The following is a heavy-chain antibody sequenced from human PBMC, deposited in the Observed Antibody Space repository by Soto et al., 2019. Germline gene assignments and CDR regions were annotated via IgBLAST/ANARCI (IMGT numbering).Heavy chain of an antibody. CDR3: VRVVIVARPY. V-gene: IGHV4-39*01. J-gene: IGHJ4*02. CDR1: GDSMSSSSYY. Sequence: DTLSRTCTVSGDSMSSSSYYWCWIRQHPGKGLEWIVSIYYSERTSYNSGSTYYSPSLKSRVTIPGDTSTIQVSLTLRSVTAADTATYYCVRVVIVARPYWAQGTPVTVSS. CDR2: IYYSERTSYNSGST. D-gene: IGHD3-3*01.